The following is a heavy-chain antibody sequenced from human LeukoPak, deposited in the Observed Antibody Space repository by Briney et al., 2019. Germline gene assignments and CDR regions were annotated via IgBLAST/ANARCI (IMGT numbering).Heavy chain of an antibody. CDR2: IYYSGST. V-gene: IGHV4-59*01. D-gene: IGHD6-19*01. J-gene: IGHJ4*02. CDR3: ARGRAVAGTRGSVGSDY. CDR1: GGSISSYY. Sequence: SETLSLTCTVSGGSISSYYWSWIRRPPGKGLEWIGYIYYSGSTYYNPSLKSRVTISVDTSKNQFSLKLSSVTAADTAVYYCARGRAVAGTRGSVGSDYWGQGTLVTVSS.